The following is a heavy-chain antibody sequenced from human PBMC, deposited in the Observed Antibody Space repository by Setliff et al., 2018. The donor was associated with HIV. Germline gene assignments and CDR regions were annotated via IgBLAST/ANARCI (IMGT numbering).Heavy chain of an antibody. D-gene: IGHD3-10*01. CDR3: ARDRGEKGYFDS. Sequence: TLSLTCAISGASISSGDYSWSWIRQPPGRDLEWIGYFYHSGNTYCSPSLHSRVTLSVDKSKNEFYLRLASVTAADTAVYYCARDRGEKGYFDSWGHGALVTVSS. CDR2: FYHSGNT. V-gene: IGHV4-30-2*01. J-gene: IGHJ4*01. CDR1: GASISSGDYS.